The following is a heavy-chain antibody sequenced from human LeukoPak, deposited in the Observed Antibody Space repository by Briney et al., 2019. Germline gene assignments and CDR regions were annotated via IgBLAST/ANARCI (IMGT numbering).Heavy chain of an antibody. D-gene: IGHD6-13*01. CDR1: GFTFSTFA. CDR2: IDGSGAGT. J-gene: IGHJ4*02. CDR3: ARDGSPFDF. Sequence: HPGGSLRLSCAASGFTFSTFAMTWVRQGPGKGLEWVSSIDGSGAGTYYADSVKGRFSISRDNAKNSLYLQMNSLRAEDTAVYYCARDGSPFDFWGQGTLVTVSS. V-gene: IGHV3-23*01.